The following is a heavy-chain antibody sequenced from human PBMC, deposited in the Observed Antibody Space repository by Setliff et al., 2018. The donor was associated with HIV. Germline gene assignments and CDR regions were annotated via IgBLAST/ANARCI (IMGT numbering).Heavy chain of an antibody. D-gene: IGHD1-26*01. CDR1: GYTFTIYG. Sequence: ASVKVSCKASGYTFTIYGITWVRQAPGQGLEWMGGISGHSDSRKYGQKFDGRVTLTMDTSTSTAYMELMKLTPDDTAVYFCARGWELNVWGQGTPVTV. CDR3: ARGWELNV. V-gene: IGHV1-18*01. J-gene: IGHJ4*02. CDR2: ISGHSDSR.